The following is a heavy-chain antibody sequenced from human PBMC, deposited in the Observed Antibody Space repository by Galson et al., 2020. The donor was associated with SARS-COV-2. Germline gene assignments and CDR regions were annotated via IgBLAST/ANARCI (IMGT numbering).Heavy chain of an antibody. D-gene: IGHD3-3*01. CDR3: VRDHRGITIFGVVNRPPNWFDP. V-gene: IGHV4-39*07. J-gene: IGHJ5*02. CDR1: GGSISSSSYY. CDR2: IYYSGST. Sequence: SETLSLTCTVSGGSISSSSYYWGWIRQPPGKGLEWIGSIYYSGSTYYNPSLKSRVTISVDTSKNQFSLKLSSVAAADTAVYYCVRDHRGITIFGVVNRPPNWFDPWGQGTLVTVSS.